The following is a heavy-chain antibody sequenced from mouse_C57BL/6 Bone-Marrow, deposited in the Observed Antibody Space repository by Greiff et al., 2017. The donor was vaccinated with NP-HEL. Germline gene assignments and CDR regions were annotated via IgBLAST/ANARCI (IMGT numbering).Heavy chain of an antibody. D-gene: IGHD2-5*01. J-gene: IGHJ2*01. V-gene: IGHV5-6*02. Sequence: EVKLVESGGDLVKPGGSLKLSCAASGFTFSSYGMSWVRQTPDKRLEWVATISSGGSYTYYPDSVKGRFTISRDNAKNTLYLQMSSLKSEDTAMYYCARHYYSNYFDYWSQGTTLTVSS. CDR2: ISSGGSYT. CDR3: ARHYYSNYFDY. CDR1: GFTFSSYG.